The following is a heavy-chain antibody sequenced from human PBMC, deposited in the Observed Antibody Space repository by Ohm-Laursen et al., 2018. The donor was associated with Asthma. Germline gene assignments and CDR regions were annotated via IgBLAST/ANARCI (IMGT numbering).Heavy chain of an antibody. D-gene: IGHD2-2*02. Sequence: TQTLTLTCAFSGFSLSTSGVGVGWIRQPPGEALEWLAFIYWDDDKRYSPSLRSRLSISKDTSKNQVVLTMTNMDPVDAATYYCAHSVCSTSCYTAFDVWGQGTMVTVSS. CDR2: IYWDDDK. CDR1: GFSLSTSGVG. J-gene: IGHJ3*01. V-gene: IGHV2-5*02. CDR3: AHSVCSTSCYTAFDV.